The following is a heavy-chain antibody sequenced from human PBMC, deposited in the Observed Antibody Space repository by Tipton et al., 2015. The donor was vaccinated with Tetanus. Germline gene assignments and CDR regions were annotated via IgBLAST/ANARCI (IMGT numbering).Heavy chain of an antibody. J-gene: IGHJ6*02. D-gene: IGHD3-22*01. CDR1: GGSVSSGNYY. CDR2: FLYGAST. V-gene: IGHV4-61*01. Sequence: LRLSCTVFGGSVSSGNYYWAWLPQPPGQGLEYIGYFLYGASTHYTPSLQSRVTISADTSKNRVYLKLNSVTAADTAVYYCARGSMVITAWFPAPYGMDVWAQGTTLTFPS. CDR3: ARGSMVITAWFPAPYGMDV.